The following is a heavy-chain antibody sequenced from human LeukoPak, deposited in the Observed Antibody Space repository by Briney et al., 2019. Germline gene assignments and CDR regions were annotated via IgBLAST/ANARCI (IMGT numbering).Heavy chain of an antibody. CDR1: GFTFTDYS. CDR2: ISSPSTHI. Sequence: GGSLRLSCAASGFTFTDYSINWVRQAPGRGLEWVSYISSPSTHIYYADSVKGRFIISRDNAKNSLYLQMNSLRDEDTAVYYCEKDFFGFNAYGDYVGGGGFWGQGTLATVSS. D-gene: IGHD4-17*01. CDR3: EKDFFGFNAYGDYVGGGGF. J-gene: IGHJ4*02. V-gene: IGHV3-48*02.